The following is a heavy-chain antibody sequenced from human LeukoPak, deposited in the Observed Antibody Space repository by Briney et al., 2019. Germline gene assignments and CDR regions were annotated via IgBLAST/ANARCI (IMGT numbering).Heavy chain of an antibody. V-gene: IGHV3-48*01. J-gene: IGHJ4*02. D-gene: IGHD1-26*01. CDR1: GFTFSSYA. CDR3: ARASGSFYPFDY. Sequence: GGSLRLSCAASGFTFSSYAMSWVRQAPGKGLEWVSYISATSSTIYYADSVKGRFTISRDNAKNSLYLQMNSLRAEDTAVYYCARASGSFYPFDYWGQGSLVTVSS. CDR2: ISATSSTI.